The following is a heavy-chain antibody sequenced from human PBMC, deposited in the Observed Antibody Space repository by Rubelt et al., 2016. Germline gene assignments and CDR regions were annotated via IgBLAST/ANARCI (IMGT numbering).Heavy chain of an antibody. CDR2: INSDGSST. J-gene: IGHJ6*02. CDR3: ARDLSSWTREPYYYYYGMDV. CDR1: GFTFSSYW. V-gene: IGHV3-74*01. Sequence: EVQLVESGGGLVQPGGSLRLSCAASGFTFSSYWMHWVRQAPGKGLVWVSRINSDGSSTSYADSVKGRFTISRDNAKNTLYLQMNSLRAEDTAVYYCARDLSSWTREPYYYYYGMDVWGQGTTVTVSS. D-gene: IGHD6-13*01.